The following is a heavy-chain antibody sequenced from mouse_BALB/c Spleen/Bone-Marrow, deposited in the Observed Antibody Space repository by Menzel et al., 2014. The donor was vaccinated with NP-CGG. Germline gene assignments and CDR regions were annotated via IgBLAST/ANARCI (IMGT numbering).Heavy chain of an antibody. J-gene: IGHJ4*01. V-gene: IGHV1-14*01. CDR3: TRGVYYDYDEGAMDY. CDR2: INPYNDGT. D-gene: IGHD2-4*01. CDR1: GYTFTSYV. Sequence: VQLKESGPELVKPGASVKMSCKASGYTFTSYVMHWVKQKPGQGLGWIGYINPYNDGTKYNEKFKGKATLTSDKSSSTAYIELSSLTSEDSAVYYCTRGVYYDYDEGAMDYWGQGSSVTDSS.